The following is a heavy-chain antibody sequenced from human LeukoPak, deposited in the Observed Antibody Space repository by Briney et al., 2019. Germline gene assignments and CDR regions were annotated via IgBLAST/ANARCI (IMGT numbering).Heavy chain of an antibody. CDR1: GYTFTSYG. CDR2: ISAYNGNT. Sequence: ASVKVSCKASGYTFTSYGISWVRQAPGQGLEWTGWISAYNGNTNYAQKLQGRVTMTTDTSTSTAYMELRSLRSDDTAVYYCARDHRETYYYDSSGYYSDYWGQGTLVTVSS. CDR3: ARDHRETYYYDSSGYYSDY. D-gene: IGHD3-22*01. J-gene: IGHJ4*02. V-gene: IGHV1-18*01.